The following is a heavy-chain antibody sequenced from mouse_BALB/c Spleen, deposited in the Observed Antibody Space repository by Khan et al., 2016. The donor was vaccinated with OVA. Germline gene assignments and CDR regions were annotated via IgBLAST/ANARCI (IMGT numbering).Heavy chain of an antibody. CDR3: ARSTYRYALAY. D-gene: IGHD2-14*01. J-gene: IGHJ3*01. CDR2: MIYSGNT. Sequence: EVQLQESGPSLVKPSQTLSLTCSVTGDSITSGYWCWIRKFPGNKLEYMGYMIYSGNTYYNPSLKSRISITRHTSKNQYYLQLNSVTTEDTAKTSCARSTYRYALAYWGQWTLVTVSA. V-gene: IGHV3-8*02. CDR1: GDSITSGY.